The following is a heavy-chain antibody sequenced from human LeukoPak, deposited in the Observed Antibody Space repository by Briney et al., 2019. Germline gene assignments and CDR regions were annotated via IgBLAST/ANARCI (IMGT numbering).Heavy chain of an antibody. CDR3: TTDEGLYYYDSGDGTSMDV. V-gene: IGHV3-15*01. J-gene: IGHJ6*02. D-gene: IGHD3-22*01. Sequence: GGSLRLSCAASGFTFSNAWMSWVRQAPGKGLEWVGRIKSKTDGGTTDYAAPVKGRFTISRDDSKNTLYLQMNSLKTEDTAVYYCTTDEGLYYYDSGDGTSMDVWGQGTTVTVSS. CDR2: IKSKTDGGTT. CDR1: GFTFSNAW.